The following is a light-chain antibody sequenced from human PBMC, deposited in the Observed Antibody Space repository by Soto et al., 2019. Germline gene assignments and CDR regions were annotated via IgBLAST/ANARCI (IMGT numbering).Light chain of an antibody. J-gene: IGKJ1*01. CDR3: QQYNTWWT. V-gene: IGKV3-15*01. CDR1: QSVSNN. Sequence: EIVMTQSPATLSVSPGERATLSCRASQSVSNNLAWYQKKPGQAPRLLIYGASTRATGIPARFSGSGSGTAFTLTISSLQSEDFEVYYCQQYNTWWTFGQGTRVEIK. CDR2: GAS.